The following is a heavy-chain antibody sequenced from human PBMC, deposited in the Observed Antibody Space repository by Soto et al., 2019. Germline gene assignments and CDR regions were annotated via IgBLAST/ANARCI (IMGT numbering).Heavy chain of an antibody. V-gene: IGHV4-34*01. J-gene: IGHJ4*02. D-gene: IGHD3-10*01. CDR1: GGSLSGYY. CDR3: ARNDSGSNNFDY. CDR2: ISDSGRT. Sequence: QVQVQQWGAGLLKPSETLSLTCAVYGGSLSGYYGGWIRQPPGKGLEWIGYISDSGRTYYKPSLESRVTISKDTSKNQFSLRLRSVTSADTAVYFCARNDSGSNNFDYWGQGTLVTVSS.